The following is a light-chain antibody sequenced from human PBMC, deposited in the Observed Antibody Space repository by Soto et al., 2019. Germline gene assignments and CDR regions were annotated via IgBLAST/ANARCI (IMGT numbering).Light chain of an antibody. J-gene: IGKJ1*01. V-gene: IGKV2-28*01. CDR2: LGS. CDR3: MQTLQIPT. CDR1: RNLMHTNGYNY. Sequence: DIVMTQSPLSLPVTPGEPASISCRSSRNLMHTNGYNYLDWYLQRPGQSPQLLIYLGSNRASGVPDRFSRSGSGTDFILRISRVEAEDVGVYYCMQTLQIPTFGQGTKVDIK.